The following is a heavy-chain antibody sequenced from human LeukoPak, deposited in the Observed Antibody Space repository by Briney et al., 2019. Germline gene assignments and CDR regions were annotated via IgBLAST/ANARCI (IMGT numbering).Heavy chain of an antibody. D-gene: IGHD4-17*01. V-gene: IGHV4-39*07. CDR3: ARAYYGDLNNWFDP. CDR2: ISHSGST. CDR1: GGSISSGDYY. Sequence: SETLSLTCTVSGGSISSGDYYWSWIRQPPGKGLEWIGEISHSGSTNYNPSLKSRVTISVDTSKNQFSLKLNSVTAADTAVYYCARAYYGDLNNWFDPWGQGTLVTVSS. J-gene: IGHJ5*02.